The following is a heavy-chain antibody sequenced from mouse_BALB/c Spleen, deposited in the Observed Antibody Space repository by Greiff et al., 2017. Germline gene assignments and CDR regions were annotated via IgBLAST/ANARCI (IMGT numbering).Heavy chain of an antibody. Sequence: VMVVESGPGLVAPSQSLSITCTVSGFSLTSYGVHWVRQPPGKGLEWLGVIWAGGSTNYNSALMSRLSISKDNSKSQVFLKMNSLQTDDTAMYYCARGEGYAYFDYWGQGTTLTVSS. V-gene: IGHV2-9*02. CDR3: ARGEGYAYFDY. CDR1: GFSLTSYG. CDR2: IWAGGST. J-gene: IGHJ2*01. D-gene: IGHD2-2*01.